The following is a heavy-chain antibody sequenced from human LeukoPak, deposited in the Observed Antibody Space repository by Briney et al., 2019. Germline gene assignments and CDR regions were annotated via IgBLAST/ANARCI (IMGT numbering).Heavy chain of an antibody. D-gene: IGHD1-26*01. Sequence: ASVKVSCKASGGTFSSYAISWVRQAPGQGLEWMGRIIPILGIANYAQKFQGRVTITADKSTSTAYMELSSLRSEDTAVYYCARGRPPYLVGSGFDYWGQGTLVTVSS. V-gene: IGHV1-69*04. CDR2: IIPILGIA. CDR3: ARGRPPYLVGSGFDY. CDR1: GGTFSSYA. J-gene: IGHJ4*02.